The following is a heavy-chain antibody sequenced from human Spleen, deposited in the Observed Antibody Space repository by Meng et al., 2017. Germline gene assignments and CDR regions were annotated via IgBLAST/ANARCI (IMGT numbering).Heavy chain of an antibody. Sequence: HVQPQESGPGLVKPSQTLSLTCVVSGGSFSDYSWSGIRQPPGKRLEWIGEINHSGSTNYNPSLESRATISVDTSQNNLSLKLSSVTAADSAVYYCARGPTTMAHDFDYWGQGTLVTVSS. CDR3: ARGPTTMAHDFDY. J-gene: IGHJ4*02. CDR1: GGSFSDYS. D-gene: IGHD4-11*01. CDR2: INHSGST. V-gene: IGHV4-34*09.